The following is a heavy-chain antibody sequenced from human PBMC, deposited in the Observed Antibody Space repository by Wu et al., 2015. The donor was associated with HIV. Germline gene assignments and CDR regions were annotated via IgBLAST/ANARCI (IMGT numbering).Heavy chain of an antibody. V-gene: IGHV1-69*01. CDR2: IIPAFHTT. Sequence: QIQLVQSGGEVKKPGSSVKVSCKASGDTFNIFAMNWLRQAPGQGLEWMGGIIPAFHTTDYAGKFQGRVTISADESTNTAYMELKTLTSEDTAVYFCARPLATQERWPXFDYWGQGTLVTVSS. J-gene: IGHJ4*02. D-gene: IGHD4-23*01. CDR1: GDTFNIFA. CDR3: ARPLATQERWPXFDY.